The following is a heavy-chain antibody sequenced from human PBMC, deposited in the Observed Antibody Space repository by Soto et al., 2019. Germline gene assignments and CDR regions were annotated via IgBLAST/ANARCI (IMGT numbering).Heavy chain of an antibody. D-gene: IGHD3-3*01. Sequence: ASVKVSCKASGYTFTSYGISWVRQAPGQGLERMGWISAYNGNTNYAQKLQGRVTMTTDTSTSTAYMELRSLRSDDTAVYYCARGRTPIDDFWSGYYFRGPPIYGMDVWGQGTTVTVSS. V-gene: IGHV1-18*01. CDR3: ARGRTPIDDFWSGYYFRGPPIYGMDV. J-gene: IGHJ6*02. CDR2: ISAYNGNT. CDR1: GYTFTSYG.